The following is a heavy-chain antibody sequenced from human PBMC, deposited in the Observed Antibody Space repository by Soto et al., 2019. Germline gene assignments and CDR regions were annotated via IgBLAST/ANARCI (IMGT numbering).Heavy chain of an antibody. CDR2: ISNSGST. CDR3: ARAVHNIHVY. Sequence: TLSLTCTVSGASISSCSYYWSLIRQLPGKGLEWIGYISNSGSTYYNPSLKSRVTISVDTSKNQFSLRVSSVTAADTAVYYCARAVHNIHVYWGQGSLVTVSS. V-gene: IGHV4-31*03. D-gene: IGHD3-16*01. J-gene: IGHJ4*02. CDR1: GASISSCSYY.